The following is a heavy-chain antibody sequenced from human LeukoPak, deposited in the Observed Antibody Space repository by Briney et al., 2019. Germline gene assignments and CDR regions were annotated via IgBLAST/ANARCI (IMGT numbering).Heavy chain of an antibody. D-gene: IGHD2-2*01. CDR3: ARTYCSSTTCFVVAFDI. CDR2: INDRGST. V-gene: IGHV4-34*01. Sequence: TSETLSLTCTVSGGSISSYYWSWIRQPPGKGLEWIAEINDRGSTNYNPSLKSRVTISIDTSKNQFSLKLSSVTAADTAVYYCARTYCSSTTCFVVAFDIWGRGTMVTVSS. J-gene: IGHJ3*02. CDR1: GGSISSYY.